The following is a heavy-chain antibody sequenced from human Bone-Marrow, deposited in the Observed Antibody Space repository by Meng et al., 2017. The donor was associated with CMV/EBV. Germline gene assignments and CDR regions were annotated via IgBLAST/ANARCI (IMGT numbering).Heavy chain of an antibody. V-gene: IGHV4-39*01. D-gene: IGHD1-26*01. J-gene: IGHJ6*02. CDR2: IYYSGST. CDR1: GGSISSSSYY. CDR3: ARVGATNYYYGMDV. Sequence: GSLRLSCTVSGGSISSSSYYWGWIRQPPGKGLEWIGSIYYSGSTYYNPSLKSRVTISVDTSKNQFSLKLSSVTAADTAVYYCARVGATNYYYGMDVWGQGPTVTVYS.